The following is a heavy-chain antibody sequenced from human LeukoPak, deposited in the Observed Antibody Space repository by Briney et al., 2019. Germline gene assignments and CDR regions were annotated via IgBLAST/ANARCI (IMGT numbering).Heavy chain of an antibody. V-gene: IGHV3-7*03. CDR3: ASLHSRVAVAPQIGY. CDR2: IKQDGSEK. D-gene: IGHD6-19*01. Sequence: GGSLRLSCAASGFTFSSYWMSWVRQAPGKGLEWVANIKQDGSEKYYADSVKGRFTISRDNAKNSLYLQMNSLRAEDTALYYCASLHSRVAVAPQIGYWGQGTLVTVSS. J-gene: IGHJ4*02. CDR1: GFTFSSYW.